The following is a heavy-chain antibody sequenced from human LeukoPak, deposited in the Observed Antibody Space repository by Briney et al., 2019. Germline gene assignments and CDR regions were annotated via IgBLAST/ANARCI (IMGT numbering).Heavy chain of an antibody. J-gene: IGHJ6*02. D-gene: IGHD3-3*01. V-gene: IGHV3-15*07. CDR1: GFTFSNAW. CDR2: IKSKTDDGTT. Sequence: GGSLRLSCAASGFTFSNAWMNWVRQAPGKGLEWVGRIKSKTDDGTTDYAAPVKGRFTISRDDSKNTLYLQMNSLKTEDTAVYYCTTTNPYYDFWGGYYWSADYYGMDVWGQGTTVTVSS. CDR3: TTTNPYYDFWGGYYWSADYYGMDV.